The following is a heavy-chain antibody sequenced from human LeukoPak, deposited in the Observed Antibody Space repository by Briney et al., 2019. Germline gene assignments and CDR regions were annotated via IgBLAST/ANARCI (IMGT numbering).Heavy chain of an antibody. V-gene: IGHV4-34*01. J-gene: IGHJ4*02. D-gene: IGHD1-14*01. Sequence: PSETLSLTCAVYGGSFSGYYWSWIRQPPGKGLEWIGEISHSGSTNYNPSLKSRVTISVDTSKNQFSLKLSSVTAADTAVYYCARGRKGGYWGQGTLVTVSS. CDR1: GGSFSGYY. CDR2: ISHSGST. CDR3: ARGRKGGY.